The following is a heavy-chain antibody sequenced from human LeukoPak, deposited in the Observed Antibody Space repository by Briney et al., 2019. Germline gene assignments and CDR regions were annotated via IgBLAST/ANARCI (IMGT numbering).Heavy chain of an antibody. CDR3: ARGKWLVVYYFDY. D-gene: IGHD6-19*01. CDR2: IHTSGPT. CDR1: GDSLSTYY. Sequence: SETLSLTCTVSGDSLSTYYWSWIRQPAGKGLEWIGRIHTSGPTKYNPSLKRRVTMSLDTSKNQFSLSLSSVTAADTAVYYCARGKWLVVYYFDYWGQGSLVTVSS. J-gene: IGHJ4*02. V-gene: IGHV4-4*07.